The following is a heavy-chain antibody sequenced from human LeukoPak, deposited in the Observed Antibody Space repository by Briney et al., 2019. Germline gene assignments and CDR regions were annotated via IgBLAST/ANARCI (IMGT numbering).Heavy chain of an antibody. V-gene: IGHV4-59*01. CDR2: IYYSGST. CDR1: GGSISTYY. D-gene: IGHD6-13*01. Sequence: SETLSLTCTVSGGSISTYYWSWIRQPPGKGLEWIGFIYYSGSTNYNPSLESRVTISVDTSKNQFSLKLSSVTAADTAVYYCAQGSSTWANFDYWGQGTLVTVSS. J-gene: IGHJ4*02. CDR3: AQGSSTWANFDY.